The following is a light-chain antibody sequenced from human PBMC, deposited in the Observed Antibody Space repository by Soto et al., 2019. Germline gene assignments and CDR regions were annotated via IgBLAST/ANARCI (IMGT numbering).Light chain of an antibody. V-gene: IGKV3-15*01. Sequence: IVLTQSPATLSVSPGERATLSCRASQGVSSLLAWYQQKPRQAPRLLIYDTSTRATGIPARFSGSGSGTDFTLTISSLQSEDFAIYYCQQYNTWPYTFGQGTKVEIK. J-gene: IGKJ2*01. CDR1: QGVSSL. CDR3: QQYNTWPYT. CDR2: DTS.